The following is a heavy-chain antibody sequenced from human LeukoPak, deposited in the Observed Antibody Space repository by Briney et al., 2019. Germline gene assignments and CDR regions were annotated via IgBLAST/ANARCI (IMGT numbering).Heavy chain of an antibody. CDR1: GFTFSSYG. Sequence: GGSLRLSCAASGFTFSSYGMHWVRQAPGKGLEWVAVIWYDGSNKYYADSVKGRFTISRDNSKSTLYLQMNSLRAEDTAVYYCANGGYDFWSGVHYYYYYMDVWGKGTTVTVSS. CDR2: IWYDGSNK. J-gene: IGHJ6*03. CDR3: ANGGYDFWSGVHYYYYYMDV. D-gene: IGHD3-3*01. V-gene: IGHV3-33*06.